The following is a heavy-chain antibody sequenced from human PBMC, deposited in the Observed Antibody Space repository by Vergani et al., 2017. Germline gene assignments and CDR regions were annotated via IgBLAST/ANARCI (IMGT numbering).Heavy chain of an antibody. Sequence: QVQLQESGPGLVKPSETLSLTCTVSGYSISSGYYWGWIRQPPGKGLEWIGSIYHSGSTYYNPSLKSRVTISVDTSKNQFSLKLSSVTAADTAVYYCARGRGYCSGGSCYGDYWGQGTLVTVSS. V-gene: IGHV4-38-2*02. CDR1: GYSISSGYY. D-gene: IGHD2-15*01. CDR3: ARGRGYCSGGSCYGDY. J-gene: IGHJ4*02. CDR2: IYHSGST.